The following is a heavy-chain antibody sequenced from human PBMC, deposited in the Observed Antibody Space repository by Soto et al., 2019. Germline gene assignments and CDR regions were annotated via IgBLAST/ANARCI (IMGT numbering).Heavy chain of an antibody. CDR3: AKDARPTT. J-gene: IGHJ5*02. Sequence: VQLVESGGGVVQPGRSLRLSCAASGFTFGNYAMTWVRQAPGKGLEWVSTINESGSKTYYADSVKGRFTISSDKSKNTLSLQMNSLRAEDTAVYFCAKDARPTTWGQGTLVTVSS. V-gene: IGHV3-23*04. CDR2: INESGSKT. CDR1: GFTFGNYA.